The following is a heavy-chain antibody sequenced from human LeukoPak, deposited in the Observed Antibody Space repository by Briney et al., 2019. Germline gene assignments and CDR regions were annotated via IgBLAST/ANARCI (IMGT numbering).Heavy chain of an antibody. D-gene: IGHD5-18*01. CDR3: AKESPYSYGYYFVY. CDR2: ISGSGGST. CDR1: GFTVSSNY. V-gene: IGHV3-23*01. J-gene: IGHJ4*02. Sequence: PGGSLRLSCAASGFTVSSNYMSWVRQAPGKGLEWVSAISGSGGSTYYADSVKGWFTISRDNSKNTLYLQMNSLRAEDTAVYYCAKESPYSYGYYFVYWGQGTLVTVSS.